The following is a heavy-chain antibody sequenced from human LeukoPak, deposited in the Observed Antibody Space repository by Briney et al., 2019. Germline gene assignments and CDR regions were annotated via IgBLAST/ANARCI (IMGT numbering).Heavy chain of an antibody. D-gene: IGHD3-22*01. CDR3: ARGGNYALDY. V-gene: IGHV3-74*01. CDR1: GFTFNSYW. CDR2: IKGDGSEM. J-gene: IGHJ4*02. Sequence: PGGSLRLSCAASGFTFNSYWMRWVRLVPGKGLVWISCIKGDGSEMRYEDSVKGRFTISRDNAKNTLYLQMNSLRAEDTAIYYCARGGNYALDYVGQGALVTVSS.